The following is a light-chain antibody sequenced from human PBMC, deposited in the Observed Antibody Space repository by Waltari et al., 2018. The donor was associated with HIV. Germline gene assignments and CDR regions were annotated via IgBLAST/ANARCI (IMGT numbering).Light chain of an antibody. CDR3: SSYTSSSTLVV. V-gene: IGLV2-14*01. J-gene: IGLJ2*01. CDR2: EVS. CDR1: SSDVGGYNY. Sequence: QSALTQPASVSGSPGQSITISCTGTSSDVGGYNYVSWYQHHPGKAPKLMIYEVSNRPSGVSNRFSGSKSGNTASLTISGLQAGDEADYYCSSYTSSSTLVVFGGVTRLTVL.